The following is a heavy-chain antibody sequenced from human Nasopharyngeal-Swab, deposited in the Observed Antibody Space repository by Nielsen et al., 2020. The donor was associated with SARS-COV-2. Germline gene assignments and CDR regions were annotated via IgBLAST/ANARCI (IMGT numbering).Heavy chain of an antibody. V-gene: IGHV4-34*01. D-gene: IGHD6-19*01. CDR1: GGSFSGYY. Sequence: SETLSLTCAVYGGSFSGYYWSWIRQPPGKGLEWIGEINHSGSTNYNPSLKSRVTISVDTSKNQFSLKLSSVTAADTAVYYCARGSIAVAGTTSYYYDGMDVWGQGTTVTV. CDR2: INHSGST. CDR3: ARGSIAVAGTTSYYYDGMDV. J-gene: IGHJ6*02.